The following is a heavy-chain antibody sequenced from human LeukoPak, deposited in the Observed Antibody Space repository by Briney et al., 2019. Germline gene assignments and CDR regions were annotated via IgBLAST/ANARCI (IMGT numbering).Heavy chain of an antibody. V-gene: IGHV4-28*05. J-gene: IGHJ3*02. CDR2: IYYSGGI. CDR1: GYSISTSNY. D-gene: IGHD3-22*01. Sequence: SETLSLTCAVSGYSISTSNYWAWIRQPPGKGLEWIGHIYYSGGIYYNPSLKSRVTMSVDTSKNQFSLKLSPVTAADTAVYYCARGGGYYDSSGYLDAFDIWGQGTMVTVSS. CDR3: ARGGGYYDSSGYLDAFDI.